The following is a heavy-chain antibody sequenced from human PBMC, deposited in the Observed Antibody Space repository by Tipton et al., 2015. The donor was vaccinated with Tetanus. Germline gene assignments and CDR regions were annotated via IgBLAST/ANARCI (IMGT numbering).Heavy chain of an antibody. J-gene: IGHJ4*02. CDR3: ARGSSPISGVIIIPNYFDS. V-gene: IGHV3-30*03. CDR1: GFTFSNYR. Sequence: SLRLSCEVSGFTFSNYRMNWVRQAPGKGLEWVAVTIDDAGEKYYAESVKGRFSVSRDNSRSTLYLQMNSLRAEDTAVYYCARGSSPISGVIIIPNYFDSWGRGTLVTVSS. CDR2: TIDDAGEK. D-gene: IGHD3-3*01.